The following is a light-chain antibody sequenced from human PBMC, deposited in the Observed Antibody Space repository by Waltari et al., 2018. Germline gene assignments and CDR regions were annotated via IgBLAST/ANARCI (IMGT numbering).Light chain of an antibody. Sequence: QSALTQPPSASGSPGQSVTISCSGRSRDVGGYNYVSWYQQHPGKAPRLMIYEVNKRPSGVPDRFSGSKSGTTASLTVSGLQVEDEADYYCSSYGGTNILVFGGGTKLTV. CDR2: EVN. J-gene: IGLJ2*01. V-gene: IGLV2-8*01. CDR1: SRDVGGYNY. CDR3: SSYGGTNILV.